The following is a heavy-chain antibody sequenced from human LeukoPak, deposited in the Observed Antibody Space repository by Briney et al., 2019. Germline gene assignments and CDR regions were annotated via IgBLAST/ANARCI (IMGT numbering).Heavy chain of an antibody. Sequence: SETLSLTCTVSGGSISSYYWSWIRQPPGKGLEWIGEINHSGSTNYNPSLKSRVTISVDTSKNQFSLKLSSVTAADTAVYYCARARITMVRGVMRPYYFDYWGQGTLVTVSS. CDR2: INHSGST. V-gene: IGHV4-34*01. J-gene: IGHJ4*02. CDR3: ARARITMVRGVMRPYYFDY. CDR1: GGSISSYY. D-gene: IGHD3-10*01.